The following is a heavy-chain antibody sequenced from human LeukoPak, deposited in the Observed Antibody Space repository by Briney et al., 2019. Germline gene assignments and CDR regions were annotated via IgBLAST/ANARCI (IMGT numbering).Heavy chain of an antibody. V-gene: IGHV4-4*07. J-gene: IGHJ5*02. CDR2: IYTSGST. Sequence: SETLSLTCTVSGGSIGSYYWSWIRQPAGKGLEWIGRIYTSGSTNYNPSLKSRVTMSVDTSKNQFSLKLSSVTAADTAVYYCAREVLLAAAGRWFDPWGQGTLVTVSS. CDR3: AREVLLAAAGRWFDP. CDR1: GGSIGSYY. D-gene: IGHD6-13*01.